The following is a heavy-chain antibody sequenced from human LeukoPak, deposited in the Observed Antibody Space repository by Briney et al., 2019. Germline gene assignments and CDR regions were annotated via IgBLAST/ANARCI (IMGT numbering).Heavy chain of an antibody. Sequence: SGGSLRLSCAASGFTFSDYYMSWIRQAPGKGLEWVSYISSSGSTIYYADSVKGRFTISRDNAKNSLYLQMNSLRAEDTAVYYCARVLFPHYYDSSGYFFQHWGQAPWSPSPQ. J-gene: IGHJ1*01. D-gene: IGHD3-22*01. CDR1: GFTFSDYY. V-gene: IGHV3-11*01. CDR2: ISSSGSTI. CDR3: ARVLFPHYYDSSGYFFQH.